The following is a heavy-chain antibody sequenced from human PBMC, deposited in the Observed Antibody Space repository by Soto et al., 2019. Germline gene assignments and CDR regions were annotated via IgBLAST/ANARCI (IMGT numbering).Heavy chain of an antibody. J-gene: IGHJ5*02. CDR2: ISDTGTRT. V-gene: IGHV3-23*01. CDR1: GFTFSSAT. D-gene: IGHD1-1*01. Sequence: GGFLRPCCVAAGFTFSSATMNVVRQAPGKGLEWVSIISDTGTRTHYADSVKGRFTISRDNSKNTLYLDMNSLRAEDTAVYYCAKSLDIQYKNWFDPWGQGTLVTVSS. CDR3: AKSLDIQYKNWFDP.